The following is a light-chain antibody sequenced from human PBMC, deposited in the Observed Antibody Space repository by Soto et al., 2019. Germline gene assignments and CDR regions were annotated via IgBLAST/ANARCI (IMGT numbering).Light chain of an antibody. J-gene: IGKJ1*01. Sequence: EIMLSQSPATLYLTPGERATLSCRASQSVSSYLAWYQQKPGQAPRLLIYDASTRATGIPARFSGSGSGTDFTLTITSLEPEDFAVYYCQQRSNWPPTFGQGTMA. CDR3: QQRSNWPPT. CDR2: DAS. CDR1: QSVSSY. V-gene: IGKV3-11*01.